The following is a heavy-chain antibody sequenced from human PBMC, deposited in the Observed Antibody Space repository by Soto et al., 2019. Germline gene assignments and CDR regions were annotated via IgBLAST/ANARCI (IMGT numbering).Heavy chain of an antibody. V-gene: IGHV1-2*02. D-gene: IGHD3-22*01. CDR3: ARDSSGFLDF. Sequence: QVQLVQSGAEVKKLGASVKVSCKTSGYTFTGYYMHWVRQAPGQGLEWMGWINPNSGDTSYAQKFQVRVTMTRDTSISTIYIELNRLRSDDTAVYYCARDSSGFLDFWGQGVLVTVSS. CDR2: INPNSGDT. J-gene: IGHJ4*02. CDR1: GYTFTGYY.